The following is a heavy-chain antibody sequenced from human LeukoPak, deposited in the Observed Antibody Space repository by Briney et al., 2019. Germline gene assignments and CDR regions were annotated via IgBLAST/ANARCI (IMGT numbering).Heavy chain of an antibody. CDR2: ISSSGSTI. CDR1: GFTFSSYS. V-gene: IGHV3-48*01. CDR3: ARVFPDRYYDFWSGKGYFDY. J-gene: IGHJ4*02. Sequence: GGSLRLSCAASGFTFSSYSMNWVRQAPGKGLEWVSYISSSGSTIYYADSVKGRFTISRDNAKNSLYLQMNSLRAEDTAVYYCARVFPDRYYDFWSGKGYFDYWGQGTLVTVSS. D-gene: IGHD3-3*01.